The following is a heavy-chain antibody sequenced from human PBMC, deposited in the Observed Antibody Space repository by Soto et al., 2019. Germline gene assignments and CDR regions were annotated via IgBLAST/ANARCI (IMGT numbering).Heavy chain of an antibody. V-gene: IGHV3-23*01. CDR1: GFTFSSYA. CDR2: ITDTGGTT. Sequence: PGGALRLCCAASGFTFSSYAMCWVRQAPGKGLEWVSTITDTGGTTYYAYSVKGRFTISRDNSKNTLYLQMNILRAEDTAVYYCVKDFFSSGGWGQGILVTVSS. CDR3: VKDFFSSGG. D-gene: IGHD3-10*01. J-gene: IGHJ4*02.